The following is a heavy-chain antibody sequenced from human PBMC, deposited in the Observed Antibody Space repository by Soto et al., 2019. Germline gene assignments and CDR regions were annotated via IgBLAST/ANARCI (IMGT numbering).Heavy chain of an antibody. CDR3: AKMSSENYYDPVFY. Sequence: QVQLVESGGGLVKTSGSLRIACAASGFTFSDYYMSWVRQAPGKGLEWVSYISSSGNTIYYADSVKGRFTISRDNAKNSVYLQMNSLRAEDTALYFCAKMSSENYYDPVFYWGQGTLVTVSS. CDR2: ISSSGNTI. V-gene: IGHV3-11*01. D-gene: IGHD3-22*01. J-gene: IGHJ4*02. CDR1: GFTFSDYY.